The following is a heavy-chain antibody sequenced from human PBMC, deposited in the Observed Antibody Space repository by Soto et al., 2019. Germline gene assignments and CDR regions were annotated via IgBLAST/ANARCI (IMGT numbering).Heavy chain of an antibody. J-gene: IGHJ4*02. D-gene: IGHD5-12*01. CDR2: INHSGST. CDR3: ARGRQGEMATMYFDY. CDR1: GGSFSGYY. V-gene: IGHV4-34*01. Sequence: SETLSLTCAVYGGSFSGYYWSWIRQPPGKGLEWIGEINHSGSTNYNPSLKSRVTISVDTSKNQFSLKLSSVTAAGTAVYYCARGRQGEMATMYFDYWGQGTLVTVSS.